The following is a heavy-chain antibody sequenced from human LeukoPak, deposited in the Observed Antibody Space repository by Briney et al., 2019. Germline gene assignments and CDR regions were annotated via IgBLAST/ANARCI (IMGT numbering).Heavy chain of an antibody. Sequence: GPSLTLSWALSGFTFSTYATSCVRHAPGKWSEWVSAISGSGASTFHADFVKGRFSLSRDNSKHTMYLQMNRLRAEDTAVYYCAKDLLTRTLLFDYWGEGTLVTVSS. J-gene: IGHJ4*02. D-gene: IGHD1-26*01. V-gene: IGHV3-23*01. CDR3: AKDLLTRTLLFDY. CDR1: GFTFSTYA. CDR2: ISGSGAST.